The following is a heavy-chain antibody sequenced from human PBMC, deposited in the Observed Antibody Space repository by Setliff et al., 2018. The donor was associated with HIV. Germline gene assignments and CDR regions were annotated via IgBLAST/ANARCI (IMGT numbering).Heavy chain of an antibody. CDR1: GFTFSSHG. Sequence: HPGGSLRLSCAASGFTFSSHGMYWVRQAPGKGLEWVAFIRYDGSNEYYVDSVKGRFTISRDNSKNTLYLQMTSLRTEDTAVYYCARGDQTGYYTTYYYYMDVWGLGTTVTVSS. V-gene: IGHV3-30*02. J-gene: IGHJ6*03. D-gene: IGHD3-9*01. CDR2: IRYDGSNE. CDR3: ARGDQTGYYTTYYYYMDV.